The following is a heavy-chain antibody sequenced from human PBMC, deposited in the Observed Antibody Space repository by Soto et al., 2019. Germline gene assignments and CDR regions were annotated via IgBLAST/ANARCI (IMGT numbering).Heavy chain of an antibody. V-gene: IGHV5-51*01. CDR1: GFTFTSYW. D-gene: IGHD2-2*01. J-gene: IGHJ4*02. CDR3: AKHEGYCSTTTCSNFDY. Sequence: WESLKISCKGSGFTFTSYWIAWVRQMPGKGLEWMGIIYPGDSDSSYSPSFQGQVTISADKSINTAYLHWSSLKASDTAIYYCAKHEGYCSTTTCSNFDYWGQGTLVTVSS. CDR2: IYPGDSDS.